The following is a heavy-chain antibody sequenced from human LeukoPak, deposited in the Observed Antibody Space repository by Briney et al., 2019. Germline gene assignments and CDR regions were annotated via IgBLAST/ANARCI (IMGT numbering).Heavy chain of an antibody. CDR1: GYSISSGYY. Sequence: SETLSLTCAVSGYSISSGYYWGWIRQPPGKGLEWIGSIYHSGSTYYNPPLKSRVTISVDTSKNQFSLKLSSVTAADTAVYYCARGKRAAAGTDYWGQGTLVTVSS. D-gene: IGHD6-13*01. CDR2: IYHSGST. V-gene: IGHV4-38-2*01. CDR3: ARGKRAAAGTDY. J-gene: IGHJ4*02.